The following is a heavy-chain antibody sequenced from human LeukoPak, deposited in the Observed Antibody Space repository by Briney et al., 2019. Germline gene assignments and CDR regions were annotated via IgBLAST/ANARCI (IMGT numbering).Heavy chain of an antibody. J-gene: IGHJ6*03. D-gene: IGHD3-3*01. V-gene: IGHV4-34*01. Sequence: SETLSLTCAVYGESFSGYYWGWIRQPPGKGLEWIGEINHSGSTKYNPSLKSRVTISVDTSKNQFSLKVSSETAADTAVYYCARNYDFWSGYYHMDVWGKGTTVTVSS. CDR1: GESFSGYY. CDR3: ARNYDFWSGYYHMDV. CDR2: INHSGST.